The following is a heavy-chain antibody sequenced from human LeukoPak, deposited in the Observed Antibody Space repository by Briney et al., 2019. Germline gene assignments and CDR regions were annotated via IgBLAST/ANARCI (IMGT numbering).Heavy chain of an antibody. D-gene: IGHD2-21*02. CDR1: GGSISNYY. CDR2: IYTGGST. J-gene: IGHJ4*02. CDR3: VRIPEGQTAYFDY. Sequence: PSETLSLTCTVSGGSISNYYWSWIRQPAGKGLEWIGRIYTGGSTNYNPSLKSRVTQSVDTSKNQFSLKLSSVTAADTAVYYCVRIPEGQTAYFDYWGQGTLVTVSS. V-gene: IGHV4-4*07.